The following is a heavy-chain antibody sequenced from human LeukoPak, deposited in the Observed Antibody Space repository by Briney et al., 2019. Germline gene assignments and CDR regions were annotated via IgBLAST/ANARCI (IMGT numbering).Heavy chain of an antibody. D-gene: IGHD1-26*01. CDR3: AKGGSYTIDY. V-gene: IGHV3-74*01. CDR1: GFTFSNYW. CDR2: INSDGSST. J-gene: IGHJ4*02. Sequence: GGSLRLSCGASGFTFSNYWMPWVRQAPGKGLEWVSRINSDGSSTSYADSVKGRFTISRDNAKNTLHLQMNSLTVEDTAVYYCAKGGSYTIDYWGQGILVSVSS.